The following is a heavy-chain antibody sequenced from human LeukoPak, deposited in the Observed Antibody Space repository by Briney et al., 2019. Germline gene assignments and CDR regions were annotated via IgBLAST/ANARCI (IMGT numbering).Heavy chain of an antibody. CDR3: ARHTPILTGLPWFDP. Sequence: PSQTLSLTCTVSGGSISSGDYYWSWIRQPPGKGLEWIGYIYYSGSTNYNPSLKSRVTISVGTSKNQFSLKLSSVTAADTAVYYCARHTPILTGLPWFDPWGQGTLVTVSS. J-gene: IGHJ5*02. CDR1: GGSISSGDYY. D-gene: IGHD3-9*01. V-gene: IGHV4-30-4*01. CDR2: IYYSGST.